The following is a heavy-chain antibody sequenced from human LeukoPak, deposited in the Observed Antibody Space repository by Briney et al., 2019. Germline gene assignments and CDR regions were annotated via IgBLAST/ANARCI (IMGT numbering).Heavy chain of an antibody. D-gene: IGHD3-22*01. CDR3: ARAYYYDSSGHPLDP. CDR2: IIPIFGTA. Sequence: SVKVSCKASGGTLSSYAISWVRQAPGQGLEWMGVIIPIFGTANYAQKFQGRVTITADESTSTAYMELSSLRSEDTAVYYCARAYYYDSSGHPLDPWGQGTRVTVSS. V-gene: IGHV1-69*13. J-gene: IGHJ5*02. CDR1: GGTLSSYA.